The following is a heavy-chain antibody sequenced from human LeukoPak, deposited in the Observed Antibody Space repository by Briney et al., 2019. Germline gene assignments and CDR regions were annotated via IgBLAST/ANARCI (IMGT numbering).Heavy chain of an antibody. J-gene: IGHJ4*02. CDR1: GFTFSNYN. D-gene: IGHD3-10*01. CDR2: IYYSGST. V-gene: IGHV4-39*01. Sequence: GSLRLSCAASGFTFSNYNMNWVRQAPGKGLEWIGSIYYSGSTYYNPSLKSRVTISVDTSKNQFSLKLNSVTATDTAVYYCARHYGPWGQGTLVTVSS. CDR3: ARHYGP.